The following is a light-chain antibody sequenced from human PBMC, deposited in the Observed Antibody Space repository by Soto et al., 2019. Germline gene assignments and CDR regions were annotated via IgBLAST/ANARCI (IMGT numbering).Light chain of an antibody. Sequence: AIQLTQSPSSLSASVGDRVTITVRSSQCISNALAWYQQKSGKPPKLLVYDASTLQRGVPPRFSGSGSGTDFTLTISYLQPEDFATYYCQHFSTYPLTFGGGTKVGI. CDR3: QHFSTYPLT. V-gene: IGKV1-13*02. CDR1: QCISNA. J-gene: IGKJ4*01. CDR2: DAS.